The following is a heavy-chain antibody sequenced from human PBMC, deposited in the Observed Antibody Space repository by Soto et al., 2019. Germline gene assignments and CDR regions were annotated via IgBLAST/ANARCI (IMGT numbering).Heavy chain of an antibody. Sequence: SETLSLTCTVSGGSISSYDGSWIRQPPGKGLEWIGYIYYSGSTNYNPSLKSRVTISVDTSKNQFSLKLSSVTAADTAVYYCARDHSSGWVFDYWGQGTLVTVSS. CDR3: ARDHSSGWVFDY. CDR1: GGSISSYD. V-gene: IGHV4-59*01. D-gene: IGHD6-19*01. CDR2: IYYSGST. J-gene: IGHJ4*02.